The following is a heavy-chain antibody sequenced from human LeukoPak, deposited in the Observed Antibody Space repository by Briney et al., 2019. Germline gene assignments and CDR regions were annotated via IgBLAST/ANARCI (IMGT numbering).Heavy chain of an antibody. CDR3: ARAGTEWEFDP. V-gene: IGHV4-38-2*02. CDR1: GYSISSGYY. CDR2: IYHSGST. J-gene: IGHJ5*02. Sequence: SETLSLTCTVSGYSISSGYYWGWIRQPPGKGLEWIGSIYHSGSTYYNPSLKSRVTISVDTSKNQFSLKLSSVTAADTAVHYCARAGTEWEFDPWGQGTLVTVSS. D-gene: IGHD1-26*01.